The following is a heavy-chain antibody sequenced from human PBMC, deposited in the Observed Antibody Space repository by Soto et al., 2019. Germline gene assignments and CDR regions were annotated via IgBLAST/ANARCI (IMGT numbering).Heavy chain of an antibody. CDR1: GFTFDDYA. Sequence: EVQLVESGGGLVQPGRSLRLSCAASGFTFDDYAMHWVRQAPGKGLEWVSGISWNSGSIGYADSVKGRFTISRDNAKNSLYLQMNSLRAEDTALYYCAKDLRTGHIEYYFDYWGQGTLVTVSS. V-gene: IGHV3-9*01. CDR2: ISWNSGSI. CDR3: AKDLRTGHIEYYFDY. J-gene: IGHJ4*02.